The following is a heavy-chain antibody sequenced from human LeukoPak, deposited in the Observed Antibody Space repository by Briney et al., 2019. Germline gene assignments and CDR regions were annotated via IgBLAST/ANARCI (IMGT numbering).Heavy chain of an antibody. V-gene: IGHV5-51*01. J-gene: IGHJ6*03. CDR1: GYSFTSYW. Sequence: GESLKISCKGSGYSFTSYWIGWVRQMPGKGLEWMGIIYPGDSDTRYSPSFQGQVTISADKSISTAYLQWSSLKASDTAMYYCARQGVDTAMVNYYYYYMDVWGKGTTVTISS. D-gene: IGHD5-18*01. CDR2: IYPGDSDT. CDR3: ARQGVDTAMVNYYYYYMDV.